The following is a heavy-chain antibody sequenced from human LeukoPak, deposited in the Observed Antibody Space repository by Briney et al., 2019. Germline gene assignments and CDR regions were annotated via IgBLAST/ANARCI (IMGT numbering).Heavy chain of an antibody. CDR1: GGTFSSYT. J-gene: IGHJ4*02. D-gene: IGHD3-16*02. V-gene: IGHV1-69*01. CDR2: IIPIFGKA. Sequence: SVKVSCKASGGTFSSYTISWVRPAPGQGRWWMGGIIPIFGKAKYAQKFQGRVTITADESTSTDYMELSSLRSEDTAVHYCASPCCPNKYDYVWGSYRYPFTFWGQETLVRVS. CDR3: ASPCCPNKYDYVWGSYRYPFTF.